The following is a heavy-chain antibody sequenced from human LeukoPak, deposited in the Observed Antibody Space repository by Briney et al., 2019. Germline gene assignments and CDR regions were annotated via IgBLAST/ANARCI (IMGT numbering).Heavy chain of an antibody. Sequence: PSETLSLTCTVSGGSISSGDYYWSWIRQPPGKGLEWIGYIYYSGSTYYNPSLKSRVPISEDTSKNQFSLKLNSVTAADTAVYYCRGSGSYYNEDWFDPWGQGTLVTVSS. D-gene: IGHD3-10*01. CDR3: RGSGSYYNEDWFDP. J-gene: IGHJ5*02. CDR2: IYYSGST. CDR1: GGSISSGDYY. V-gene: IGHV4-30-4*01.